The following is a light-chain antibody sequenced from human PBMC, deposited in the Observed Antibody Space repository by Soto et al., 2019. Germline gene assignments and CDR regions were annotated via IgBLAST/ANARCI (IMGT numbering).Light chain of an antibody. CDR3: QQYSGYSWT. J-gene: IGKJ1*01. CDR2: DAS. CDR1: QDISTW. Sequence: DIQMTQSPSSVSSSVGDRVTITCRASQDISTWLAWFQQKPGKAPNLLIYDASSLDTGVPSRFSGSGSGTEFTLTISSLQPDDFATYYCQQYSGYSWTFGQGTKVYIK. V-gene: IGKV1-5*01.